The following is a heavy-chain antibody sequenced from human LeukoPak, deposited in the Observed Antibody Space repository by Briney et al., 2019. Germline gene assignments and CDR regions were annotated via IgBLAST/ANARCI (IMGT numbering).Heavy chain of an antibody. CDR3: ARQKAVPRSSGAFDV. V-gene: IGHV4-39*01. Sequence: PSETLSLTCSVSGGSISNTNYYWGWTRHPPGKGLEWIGTIYYSGSTYYNPSLASRVTISVDTSKNQFSLKLSSVTAADTAVYYCARQKAVPRSSGAFDVWGQGTMVTVSS. CDR2: IYYSGST. CDR1: GGSISNTNYY. J-gene: IGHJ3*01. D-gene: IGHD4-17*01.